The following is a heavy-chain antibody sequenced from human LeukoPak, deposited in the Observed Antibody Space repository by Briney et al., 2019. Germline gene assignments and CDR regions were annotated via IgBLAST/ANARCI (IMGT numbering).Heavy chain of an antibody. Sequence: PSETLSLTCTVSGGSISSSSYYWGWIRQPPGKGLEWIGSIYYSGSTYYNPSLKSRVTISVDTSKNQFSLKLSSVTAADTAVYYCARPWVGAWGQGTMVTVSS. J-gene: IGHJ3*01. D-gene: IGHD1-26*01. V-gene: IGHV4-39*01. CDR1: GGSISSSSYY. CDR2: IYYSGST. CDR3: ARPWVGA.